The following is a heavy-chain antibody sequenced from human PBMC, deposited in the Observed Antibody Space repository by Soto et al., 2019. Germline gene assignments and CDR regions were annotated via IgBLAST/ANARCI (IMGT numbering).Heavy chain of an antibody. Sequence: SETLSLTCTVSGGSIISGDYYWIWIRQPPGKGLEWIGYIYYSGSTYYNPSLKSRVTISVDTSKNQFSLKLSSVTAADTAVYYCAREDLVLRYFDWGQGTLVTVSS. D-gene: IGHD3-9*01. J-gene: IGHJ4*02. CDR1: GGSIISGDYY. CDR3: AREDLVLRYFD. V-gene: IGHV4-30-4*01. CDR2: IYYSGST.